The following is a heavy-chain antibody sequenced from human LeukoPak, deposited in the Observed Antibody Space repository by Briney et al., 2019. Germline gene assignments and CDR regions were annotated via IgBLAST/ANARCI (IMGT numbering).Heavy chain of an antibody. CDR1: GYTFTSYD. V-gene: IGHV1-8*03. J-gene: IGHJ4*02. Sequence: GASVKVSCKTSGYTFTSYDINWVRQATGQGLEWMGWMNPNSGNTGYAQKFQGRVTITRNTSISTAYLELSSLRSEDTAVYYCARSPRYNSFLSDYWGQGTLVTVSS. CDR3: ARSPRYNSFLSDY. D-gene: IGHD3-3*02. CDR2: MNPNSGNT.